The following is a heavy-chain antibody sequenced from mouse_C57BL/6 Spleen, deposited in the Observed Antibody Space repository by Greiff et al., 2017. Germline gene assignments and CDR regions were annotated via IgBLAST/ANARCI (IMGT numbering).Heavy chain of an antibody. Sequence: EVKVIESGGGLVQPGGSLSLSCAASGFTFTDYYMSWVRQPPGKALEWLGFIRNKANGYTPEYSASVKGRFTISRDNSQSILYLQMNALRAEDSATYYCARSYYGTLDYWGQGTTLTVSS. CDR1: GFTFTDYY. V-gene: IGHV7-3*01. D-gene: IGHD1-1*01. CDR3: ARSYYGTLDY. CDR2: IRNKANGYTP. J-gene: IGHJ2*01.